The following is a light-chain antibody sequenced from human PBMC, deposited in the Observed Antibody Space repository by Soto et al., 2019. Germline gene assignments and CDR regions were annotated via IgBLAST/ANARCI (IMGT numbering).Light chain of an antibody. Sequence: DFQMTQSPSTVSASVGDRVTITCRASRSLSGWLAWYQQKPGKAPKLLIYEVSTLETGVPSRFSGSGSGTEFTLTINSLQPDDSATYYCQQYFGAWTFGQGTKVEI. CDR2: EVS. CDR3: QQYFGAWT. J-gene: IGKJ1*01. CDR1: RSLSGW. V-gene: IGKV1-5*03.